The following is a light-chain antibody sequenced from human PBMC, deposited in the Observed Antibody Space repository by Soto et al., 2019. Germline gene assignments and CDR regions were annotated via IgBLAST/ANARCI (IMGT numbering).Light chain of an antibody. CDR1: SRDVGGYNY. CDR3: CSFAGDYTYV. CDR2: DVT. Sequence: QSALTQPRSVSGSPGQSVTISCTGTSRDVGGYNYVSWYQQHPGKAPKLLIYDVTKRPSGVPDRFSGSKSGSTASLTISGLQAEDEADYYCCSFAGDYTYVFEAGTKVTVL. J-gene: IGLJ1*01. V-gene: IGLV2-11*01.